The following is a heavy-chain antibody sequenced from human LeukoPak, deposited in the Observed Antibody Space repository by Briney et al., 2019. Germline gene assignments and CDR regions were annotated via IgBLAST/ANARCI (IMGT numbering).Heavy chain of an antibody. CDR1: GFTVSSNY. Sequence: GGSLRLSCAASGFTVSSNYMSWVRQAPGKGLEWGSVIYSGGSTYYADSVKGRFTISRDNSKNTLYLQMNSLRAEDTAVYYCARGPMVRGVIYYYYGMDVSGQGTTVTVSS. D-gene: IGHD3-10*01. V-gene: IGHV3-66*01. J-gene: IGHJ6*02. CDR3: ARGPMVRGVIYYYYGMDV. CDR2: IYSGGST.